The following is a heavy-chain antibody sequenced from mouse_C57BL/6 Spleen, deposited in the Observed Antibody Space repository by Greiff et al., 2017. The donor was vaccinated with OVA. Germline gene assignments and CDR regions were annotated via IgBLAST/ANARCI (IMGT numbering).Heavy chain of an antibody. CDR3: ARRAGGYYAMDY. CDR1: GFTFSSYT. J-gene: IGHJ4*01. V-gene: IGHV5-9*01. D-gene: IGHD1-1*02. CDR2: ISGGGGNT. Sequence: EVKVVESGGGLVKPGGSLKLSCAASGFTFSSYTMSWVRQTPEKRLEWVATISGGGGNTYYPDSVKGRFTISRDNAKNTLYLQMSSLRSEDTALYYCARRAGGYYAMDYWRQGTSVTVSS.